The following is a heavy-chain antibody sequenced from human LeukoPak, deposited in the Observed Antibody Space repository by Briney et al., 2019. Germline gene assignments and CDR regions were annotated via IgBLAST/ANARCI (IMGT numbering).Heavy chain of an antibody. V-gene: IGHV4-61*08. CDR1: GGSISSGDYY. CDR3: ARRRGYTYGDNWFDP. Sequence: PSETLSLTCTVSGGSISSGDYYWSWIRQPPGKGLEWIGYIYYSGSTNYNPSLKSRVTISVDTSKNQFSLKVSSVTAADTAVYYCARRRGYTYGDNWFDPWGQGILVTVSS. J-gene: IGHJ5*02. D-gene: IGHD5-18*01. CDR2: IYYSGST.